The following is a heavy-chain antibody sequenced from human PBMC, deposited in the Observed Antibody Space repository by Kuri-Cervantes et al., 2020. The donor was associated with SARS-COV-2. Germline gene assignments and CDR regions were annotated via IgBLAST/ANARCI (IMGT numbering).Heavy chain of an antibody. CDR1: GGSFRGDY. Sequence: GSLRLSCAAYGGSFRGDYWSWIRQPQGKGLEWIGEINHSGSTNYNPSLKSRVTISVDTSKNQFSLKLSSVTAADTAVYYSARVSYDILTGYYLSPTFDYWGQGTLVTVSS. CDR2: INHSGST. D-gene: IGHD3-9*01. CDR3: ARVSYDILTGYYLSPTFDY. J-gene: IGHJ4*02. V-gene: IGHV4-34*01.